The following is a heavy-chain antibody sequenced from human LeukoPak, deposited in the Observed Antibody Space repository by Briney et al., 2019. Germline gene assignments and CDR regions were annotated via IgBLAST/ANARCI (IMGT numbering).Heavy chain of an antibody. CDR2: ISSSGSSI. CDR1: GFTFSDYY. Sequence: GGSLRLSCAASGFTFSDYYMTWIRQAPGKGLEWVSYISSSGSSIYYADSVKGRSTISRDNAKNSLYLQMNSLRAEDTAVYYCARDWYSGSFPLDYWGQGTLVTVSS. D-gene: IGHD1-26*01. CDR3: ARDWYSGSFPLDY. V-gene: IGHV3-11*04. J-gene: IGHJ4*02.